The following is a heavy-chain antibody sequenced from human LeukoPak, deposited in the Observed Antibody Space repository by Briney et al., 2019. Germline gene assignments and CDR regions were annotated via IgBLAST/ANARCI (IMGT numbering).Heavy chain of an antibody. CDR3: ANLPL. V-gene: IGHV3-30*18. Sequence: PGGSLRLSCATSGFTFSSYGMHWVRQAPGKGLEWVAVISYDGSNKYYADSVKGRFTISRDNSKNTLYLQMNSLRPEDAAVYYCANLPLWGQGTLVTVSS. CDR2: ISYDGSNK. CDR1: GFTFSSYG. J-gene: IGHJ4*02.